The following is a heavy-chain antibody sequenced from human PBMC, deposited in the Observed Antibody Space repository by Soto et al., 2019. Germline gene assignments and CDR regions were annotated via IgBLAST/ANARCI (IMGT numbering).Heavy chain of an antibody. CDR3: ARGRIVLMVYAIGHFDY. V-gene: IGHV3-30-3*01. J-gene: IGHJ4*02. CDR1: GFTFSSYA. CDR2: ISYDGSNK. D-gene: IGHD2-8*01. Sequence: ESGGGVVQPGRSLRLSCAASGFTFSSYAMHWVRQAPGKGLEWVAVISYDGSNKYYADSVKGRFTISRDNSKNTLYLQMNSLRAEDTAVYYCARGRIVLMVYAIGHFDYWGQGTLVTVSS.